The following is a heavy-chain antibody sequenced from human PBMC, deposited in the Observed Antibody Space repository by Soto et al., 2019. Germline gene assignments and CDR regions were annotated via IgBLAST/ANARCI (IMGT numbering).Heavy chain of an antibody. CDR2: MYHSGST. CDR3: ARAIGWFGELLGGYYFDY. CDR1: GGSISSGGYS. V-gene: IGHV4-30-2*01. D-gene: IGHD3-10*01. J-gene: IGHJ4*02. Sequence: QLQLQESGSGLVKPSQTLSLTCAVSGGSISSGGYSWSWIRQPPGKGLEWIGYMYHSGSTYYNPSLTSRVTISVDRSKIQFSLKLSSVTAADTAVYYCARAIGWFGELLGGYYFDYWGQGTLVTVSS.